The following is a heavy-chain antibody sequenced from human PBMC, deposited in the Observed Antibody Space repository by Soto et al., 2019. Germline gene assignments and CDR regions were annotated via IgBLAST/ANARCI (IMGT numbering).Heavy chain of an antibody. J-gene: IGHJ4*02. CDR2: ISSSSSYI. CDR1: GFTFSSYS. Sequence: EVQLVESGGGLVKPGGSLRLSCAASGFTFSSYSMNWVRQAPGKGLEWVSSISSSSSYIYYADSVKGRFTISRDNAKNXXYLQMNSLRAEDTAVYYCARDMNGNYDFWSGYFDYWGQGTLVTVSS. D-gene: IGHD3-3*01. CDR3: ARDMNGNYDFWSGYFDY. V-gene: IGHV3-21*01.